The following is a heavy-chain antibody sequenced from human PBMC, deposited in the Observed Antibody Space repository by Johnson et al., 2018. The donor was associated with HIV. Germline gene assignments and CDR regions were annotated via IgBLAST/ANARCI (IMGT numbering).Heavy chain of an antibody. CDR1: GFTFSSYA. V-gene: IGHV3-23*04. D-gene: IGHD3-22*01. CDR3: ARESGWGHDAFDI. CDR2: ISNSGGDT. Sequence: VQLVESGGGLVEPGGSLRLSCAASGFTFSSYAMSWVRQAPGKGLEWVSTISNSGGDTYYADSLKGRFTISRDNSKNTLYLQMNSLRAEDTAVYSCARESGWGHDAFDIWGQGTMVIVSS. J-gene: IGHJ3*02.